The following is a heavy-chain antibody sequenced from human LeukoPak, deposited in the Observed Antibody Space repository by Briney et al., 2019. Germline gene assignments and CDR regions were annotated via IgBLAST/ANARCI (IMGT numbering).Heavy chain of an antibody. CDR2: INSDGSST. Sequence: GGSLRLSCAASGFPLSRYWMHWVRQAPGKGLVWVSRINSDGSSTNYADSVKSRFTISRDNANNTLYLQMNSLGAEDTAVYCCARWVSGAAGIFYSFWGQGTLVTVSS. V-gene: IGHV3-74*01. CDR1: GFPLSRYW. J-gene: IGHJ4*02. D-gene: IGHD6-13*01. CDR3: ARWVSGAAGIFYSF.